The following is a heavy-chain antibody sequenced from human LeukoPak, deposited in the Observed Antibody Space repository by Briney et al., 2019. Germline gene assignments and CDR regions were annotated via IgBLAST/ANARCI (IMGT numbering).Heavy chain of an antibody. D-gene: IGHD4-17*01. CDR1: GYRFTDYY. Sequence: ASVKVSCKASGYRFTDYYMHWVRQAPGQELEWMGWINPNTGGTNYAQKFQGRVTMTRDTSISTGYMEVSRLRSDDTAMYYCARDLDYADYARDYWGQGTLVTVSS. CDR2: INPNTGGT. J-gene: IGHJ4*02. V-gene: IGHV1-2*02. CDR3: ARDLDYADYARDY.